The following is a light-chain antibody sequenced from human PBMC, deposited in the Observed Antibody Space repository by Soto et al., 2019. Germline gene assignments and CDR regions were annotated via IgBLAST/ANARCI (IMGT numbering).Light chain of an antibody. Sequence: DIKMTPSPSSLSASVGDRVIITCQASQSISSYLKWYQQKPGKAPKVLIYAASSLQSGVPSRFSGSGSGTDFTLTISSLQPEDFATYYCQQSYSTPLTFGGGTKVDIK. CDR2: AAS. V-gene: IGKV1-39*01. CDR1: QSISSY. J-gene: IGKJ4*01. CDR3: QQSYSTPLT.